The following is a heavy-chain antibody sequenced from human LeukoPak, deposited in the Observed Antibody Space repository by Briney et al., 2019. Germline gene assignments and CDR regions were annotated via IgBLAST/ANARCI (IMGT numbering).Heavy chain of an antibody. Sequence: GRSLRLSCAASGFTFDDYAMHWVRQAPGKGLEWVSGISWNSGSIVYADSVKGRFTISRDNAKNSLYLQMNSLRAEDMALYYCAKGMTTVTSNFDYWGQGTLVTVSS. CDR3: AKGMTTVTSNFDY. CDR2: ISWNSGSI. CDR1: GFTFDDYA. J-gene: IGHJ4*02. V-gene: IGHV3-9*03. D-gene: IGHD4-17*01.